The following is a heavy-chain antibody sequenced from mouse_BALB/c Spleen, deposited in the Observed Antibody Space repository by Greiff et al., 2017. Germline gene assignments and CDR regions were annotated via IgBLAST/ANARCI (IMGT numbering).Heavy chain of an antibody. D-gene: IGHD3-2*01. V-gene: IGHV1-4*01. CDR1: GYTFTSYT. J-gene: IGHJ4*01. CDR2: INPSSGYT. Sequence: QVQLKESGAELARPGASVKMSCKASGYTFTSYTMHWVKQRPGQGLEWIGYINPSSGYTNYNQKFKDKATLTADKSSSTAYMQLSSLTSEDSAVYYCARRKTADAMDYWGQGTSVTVSS. CDR3: ARRKTADAMDY.